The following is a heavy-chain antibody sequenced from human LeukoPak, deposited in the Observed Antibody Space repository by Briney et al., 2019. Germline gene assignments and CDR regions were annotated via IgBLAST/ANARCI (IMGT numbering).Heavy chain of an antibody. D-gene: IGHD4-23*01. V-gene: IGHV3-30*04. J-gene: IGHJ4*02. CDR3: ARGGTTVVTPGFY. Sequence: PGGSLRLSCAASGFSFDDYTMNWVRQVPGKGLEWVAVISYDGSKKYYADSVKGRFTISRDNSKNTLYLQMNSLRAEDTTVYYCARGGTTVVTPGFYWGQGTLVTVSS. CDR1: GFSFDDYT. CDR2: ISYDGSKK.